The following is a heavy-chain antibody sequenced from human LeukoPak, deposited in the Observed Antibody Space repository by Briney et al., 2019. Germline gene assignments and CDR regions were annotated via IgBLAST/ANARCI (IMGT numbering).Heavy chain of an antibody. V-gene: IGHV4-34*01. Sequence: KPSETLSLTCAGYGGSFSGYYWNWIRQPPGKGLEWIGEINHDGSTNYNPSLKSRVTISVDTSKNQFSLKVSSVTAADTAVYYCARGPRRERPRNWFDPWGQGTLVTVSS. J-gene: IGHJ5*02. CDR3: ARGPRRERPRNWFDP. CDR2: INHDGST. D-gene: IGHD6-6*01. CDR1: GGSFSGYY.